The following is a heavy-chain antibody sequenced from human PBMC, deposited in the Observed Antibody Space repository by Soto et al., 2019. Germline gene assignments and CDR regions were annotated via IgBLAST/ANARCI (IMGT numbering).Heavy chain of an antibody. CDR2: ISSSSTYI. Sequence: GMSLRLSCAASGFTFSSYTMNWVRQATGKGLEWVSSISSSSTYIYYADSVKGRFTISRDNAENSLYLHMSSLRAEDTAIYYCAREAGTVYYYYGLDVWGQGTTVTVSS. V-gene: IGHV3-21*01. J-gene: IGHJ6*02. D-gene: IGHD6-19*01. CDR3: AREAGTVYYYYGLDV. CDR1: GFTFSSYT.